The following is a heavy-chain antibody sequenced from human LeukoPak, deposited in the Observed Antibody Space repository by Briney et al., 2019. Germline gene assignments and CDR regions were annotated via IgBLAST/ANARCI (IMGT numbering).Heavy chain of an antibody. Sequence: GRSLRLSCAASGFTFSSYGMHWVRQAPGKGLEWVAVISYDGSNKYYADSVKGRFTISRDNSKNTLYLQMNSPRAEDTAVYYCAKDMDYGGNSGSVASDYWGQGTLVTVSS. CDR1: GFTFSSYG. CDR3: AKDMDYGGNSGSVASDY. J-gene: IGHJ4*02. V-gene: IGHV3-30*18. CDR2: ISYDGSNK. D-gene: IGHD4-23*01.